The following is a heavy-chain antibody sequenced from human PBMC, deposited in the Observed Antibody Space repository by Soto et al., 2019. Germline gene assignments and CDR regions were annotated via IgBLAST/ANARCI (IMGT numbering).Heavy chain of an antibody. J-gene: IGHJ5*01. CDR1: TISINIHG. D-gene: IGHD3-3*01. V-gene: IGHV3-30*03. CDR2: ISNDGRVQ. CDR3: ARDIWSGDYKWFDS. Sequence: ESGGGVVQPGKSLRLSCTSSTISINIHGIQWVRQAPAKGLEWVAFISNDGRVQYYADSVKGRFTISRDYSKNTVDLQMNSLRNEETAVYYCARDIWSGDYKWFDSWGPGTLVTVSS.